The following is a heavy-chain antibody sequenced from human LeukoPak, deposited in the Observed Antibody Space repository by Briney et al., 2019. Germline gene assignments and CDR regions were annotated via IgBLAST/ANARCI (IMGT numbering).Heavy chain of an antibody. J-gene: IGHJ3*02. Sequence: PGGSLRLSCAASGFTFSSYWMHWVRQTPGKGLVWVSRINSDGSSTSYADSVKGRFTISRDNAKNSLYLQMNSLRAEDTAVYYCAREISGNGAFDIWGQGTMVTVSS. CDR1: GFTFSSYW. CDR2: INSDGSST. V-gene: IGHV3-74*01. D-gene: IGHD3-10*01. CDR3: AREISGNGAFDI.